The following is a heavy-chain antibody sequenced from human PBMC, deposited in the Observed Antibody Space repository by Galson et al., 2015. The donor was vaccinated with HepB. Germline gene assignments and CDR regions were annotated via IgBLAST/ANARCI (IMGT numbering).Heavy chain of an antibody. CDR3: TRDLRLGELSSTDFDY. CDR1: GITFGDYA. J-gene: IGHJ4*02. V-gene: IGHV3-49*03. Sequence: SLRLSCATSGITFGDYALSWFRQAPGKGLEWVGFTRSKPYGGSTEYAASVKGRFTISRDDSKSIAYLQMNGLRTEDTAVYYCTRDLRLGELSSTDFDYWGQGTLVTVSS. CDR2: TRSKPYGGST. D-gene: IGHD3-16*02.